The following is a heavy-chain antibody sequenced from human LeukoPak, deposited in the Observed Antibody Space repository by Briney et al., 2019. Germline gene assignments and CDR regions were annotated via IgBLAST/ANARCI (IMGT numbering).Heavy chain of an antibody. CDR2: IRYDGSNK. CDR3: ANEEYSSSWYDPHHY. V-gene: IGHV3-30*02. D-gene: IGHD6-13*01. J-gene: IGHJ4*02. CDR1: GFSFSSYD. Sequence: GGSLRLSCAASGFSFSSYDMHWVRQAPGKGLEWVAFIRYDGSNKYYAGSVKGRFTISRDNSKNTLYLQMNSLRAEDTAVYYCANEEYSSSWYDPHHYWGQGTLVTVSS.